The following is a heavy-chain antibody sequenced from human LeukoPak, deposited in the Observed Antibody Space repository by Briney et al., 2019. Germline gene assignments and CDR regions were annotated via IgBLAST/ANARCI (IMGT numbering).Heavy chain of an antibody. Sequence: SETLSLTCAVYGGSFSGYYWSWIRQPPGKGLEWIGEINHSGSTNYNPSLKSRVTISVDTSKNQFSLKLSSVTAADTAVYYCARGGLGYSYGLIDYWGQGTLVTVSS. J-gene: IGHJ4*02. CDR3: ARGGLGYSYGLIDY. D-gene: IGHD5-18*01. V-gene: IGHV4-34*01. CDR1: GGSFSGYY. CDR2: INHSGST.